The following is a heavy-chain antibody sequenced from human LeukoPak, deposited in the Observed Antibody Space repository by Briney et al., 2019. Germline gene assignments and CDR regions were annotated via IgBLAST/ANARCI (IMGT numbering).Heavy chain of an antibody. CDR3: ARLAAPYVGPPFFDY. CDR1: GYSFTSYW. CDR2: IYPGDSDT. Sequence: GESLKISCKGSGYSFTSYWNGWVRQMPGKGLEWMGIIYPGDSDTRYSPSFQGQVTISADKSISTAYLQWSSLKASDTAMYYCARLAAPYVGPPFFDYWGQGTLVTVSS. V-gene: IGHV5-51*01. J-gene: IGHJ4*02. D-gene: IGHD2-15*01.